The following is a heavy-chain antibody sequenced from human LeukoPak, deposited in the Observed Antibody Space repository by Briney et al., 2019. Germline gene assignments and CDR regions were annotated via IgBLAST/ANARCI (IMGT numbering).Heavy chain of an antibody. CDR2: IIPIFGTA. Sequence: SVKVSCKASGGTFSSYAISWVRQAPGQGLEWMGGIIPIFGTANYAQKFQGRVTITTDESTSTAYMELSSLRSEDTAVYYCAREVPGLLTPFDYWGQGTLDTVSS. CDR1: GGTFSSYA. J-gene: IGHJ4*02. CDR3: AREVPGLLTPFDY. D-gene: IGHD1-26*01. V-gene: IGHV1-69*05.